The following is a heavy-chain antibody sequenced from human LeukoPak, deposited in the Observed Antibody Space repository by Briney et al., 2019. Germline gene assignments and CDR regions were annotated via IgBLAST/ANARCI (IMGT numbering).Heavy chain of an antibody. CDR3: AAISTPTTRRAYHFDS. CDR2: MNPNSGNT. J-gene: IGHJ4*02. V-gene: IGHV1-8*01. D-gene: IGHD5-12*01. Sequence: ASVKVSCKASGYTFTSYDINWVRQATGQGLEWMGWMNPNSGNTGYAQKFQGRVTMTRNTSISTAYMELSSLRSEDTAVYYCAAISTPTTRRAYHFDSWGQGTLVTVSS. CDR1: GYTFTSYD.